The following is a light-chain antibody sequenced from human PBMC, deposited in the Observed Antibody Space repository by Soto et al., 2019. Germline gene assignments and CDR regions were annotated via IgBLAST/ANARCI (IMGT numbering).Light chain of an antibody. CDR3: SSYTSISTGI. Sequence: QSALTQPASVSGSPGQSITISCTGTNNDVGGYKYVSWYQHHAGNATNVMIYEISNRSSGVSNRFSGSKSGNTSSLTISGLHAEDEADYYGSSYTSISTGIFGTGTKLTVL. CDR2: EIS. CDR1: NNDVGGYKY. J-gene: IGLJ1*01. V-gene: IGLV2-14*01.